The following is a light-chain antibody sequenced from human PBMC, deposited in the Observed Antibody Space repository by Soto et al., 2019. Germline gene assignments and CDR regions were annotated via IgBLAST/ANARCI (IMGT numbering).Light chain of an antibody. CDR3: QQSYSTTIT. CDR1: QSISSY. Sequence: DIQMTHSPSSLSASVGDRVTITCRASQSISSYLNWYHQKPGKAPKLLIYAASSLQSGVPSRFSGSGSGTDFTLTISSLQPEDFATYYCQQSYSTTITCGQGTQREIK. V-gene: IGKV1-39*01. J-gene: IGKJ5*01. CDR2: AAS.